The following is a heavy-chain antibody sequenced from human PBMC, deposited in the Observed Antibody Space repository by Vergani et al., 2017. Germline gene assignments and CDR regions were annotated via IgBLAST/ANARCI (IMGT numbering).Heavy chain of an antibody. CDR2: IYYSGST. D-gene: IGHD2-15*01. CDR3: ARGVCSGGSCYLYYYYGMDV. CDR1: GGSISSYY. J-gene: IGHJ6*02. Sequence: QVQLQESGPGLVKPSETLSLTCTVSGGSISSYYWSWIRQPPGTGLEWIGYIYYSGSTNYNPSLKSRVTISVDTSKNQFSLKLSSVTAADTAVYYCARGVCSGGSCYLYYYYGMDVWGQGTTVTVSS. V-gene: IGHV4-59*01.